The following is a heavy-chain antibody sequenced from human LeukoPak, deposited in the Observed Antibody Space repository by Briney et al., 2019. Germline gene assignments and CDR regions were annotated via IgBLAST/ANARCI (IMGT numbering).Heavy chain of an antibody. Sequence: PGRSLRLSCAASGFTFSSYGMHWVRQAPGKGLEWVAVISYDGSNKYYADSVKSRFTISRDNSKNTLYLQMNSLRAEDTAVYYCAKVGLRGVFDYWGQGTLVTVSS. V-gene: IGHV3-30*18. J-gene: IGHJ4*02. CDR2: ISYDGSNK. CDR1: GFTFSSYG. D-gene: IGHD3-10*01. CDR3: AKVGLRGVFDY.